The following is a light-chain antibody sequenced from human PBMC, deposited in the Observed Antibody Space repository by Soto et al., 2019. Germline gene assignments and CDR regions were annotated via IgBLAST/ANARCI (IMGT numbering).Light chain of an antibody. J-gene: IGKJ2*01. CDR3: QQYYSTPPT. CDR1: QNVLYSSNNKNY. Sequence: DIVMTQSPDSLAVSLGETATINCKSSQNVLYSSNNKNYLAWYQHKPGQPPKLLFYWASTRDSGVPDRFSGSGSGTDFTLTISSLQAEDVAVYYCQQYYSTPPTFGQGTKLEIK. V-gene: IGKV4-1*01. CDR2: WAS.